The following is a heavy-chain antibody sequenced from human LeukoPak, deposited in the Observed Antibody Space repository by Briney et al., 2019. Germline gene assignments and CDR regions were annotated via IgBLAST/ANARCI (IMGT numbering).Heavy chain of an antibody. CDR1: GFTFSTYS. V-gene: IGHV3-48*01. CDR2: IDTSGTTI. CDR3: AKDQMDIVIVTAASLDY. J-gene: IGHJ4*02. D-gene: IGHD2-2*03. Sequence: PGGSLRLSCAASGFTFSTYSMNWVRQAPGKGLEWVSYIDTSGTTIYYADSVKGRFTISRDNAKNSLYLQMNSLRAEDTAVYYCAKDQMDIVIVTAASLDYWGQGTLVTVSS.